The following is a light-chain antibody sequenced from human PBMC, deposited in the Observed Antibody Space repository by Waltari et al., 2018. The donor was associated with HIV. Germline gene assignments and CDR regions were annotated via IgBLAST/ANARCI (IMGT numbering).Light chain of an antibody. CDR2: GAS. CDR1: QIVSGDY. Sequence: PGESAALSCRASQIVSGDYLAWYQQKPGQAPRLLIYGASTRATDVPERFSGSRSGTLFTPTINRLEPEDFAMYYCQKYGSSQCTFGRGTNLDIK. V-gene: IGKV3-20*01. J-gene: IGKJ2*02. CDR3: QKYGSSQCT.